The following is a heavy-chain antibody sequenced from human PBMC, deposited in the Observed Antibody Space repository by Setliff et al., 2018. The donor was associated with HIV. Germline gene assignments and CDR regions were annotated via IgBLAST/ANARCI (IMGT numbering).Heavy chain of an antibody. CDR2: IGSKTYGGTT. V-gene: IGHV3-49*04. CDR3: AFSLSVYKYDSNDYNGDAFDV. J-gene: IGHJ3*01. CDR1: GFRFGDSA. D-gene: IGHD3-22*01. Sequence: GSLRLSCQTSGFRFGDSAMSWVRQAPGKGLEWVGFIGSKTYGGTTEYAASVKGRFTISRDDSKRIAYLQMNSLKIEDTAVYYCAFSLSVYKYDSNDYNGDAFDVWGPGTVVTVS.